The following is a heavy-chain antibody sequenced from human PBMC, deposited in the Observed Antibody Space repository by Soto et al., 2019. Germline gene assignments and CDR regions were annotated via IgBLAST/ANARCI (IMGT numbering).Heavy chain of an antibody. D-gene: IGHD2-2*01. J-gene: IGHJ5*02. CDR2: INHSGST. V-gene: IGHV4-34*01. CDR1: GGSFSGYY. Sequence: SSETLSLTCAVYGGSFSGYYWSWIRQPPGKGLEWIGEINHSGSTNYNPSLKSRVTISVDTSKNQFSLKLSSVTAADTAVYYCETRRRSSVGYKLLLTCRFDPWGQGTLVTVSS. CDR3: ETRRRSSVGYKLLLTCRFDP.